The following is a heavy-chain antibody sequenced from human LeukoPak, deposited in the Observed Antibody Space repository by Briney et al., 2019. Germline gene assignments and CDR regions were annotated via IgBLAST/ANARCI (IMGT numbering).Heavy chain of an antibody. J-gene: IGHJ5*02. CDR2: IYYSGST. CDR3: ARAWYYDSSGYYFGPNWFDP. V-gene: IGHV4-59*01. D-gene: IGHD3-22*01. Sequence: PSETLSLTCTVSGGSISSYYWSWIRQPPGKGLEWIGYIYYSGSTNYNPSLKSRVTISVDTSKNQFPLKLSSVTAADTAVYYCARAWYYDSSGYYFGPNWFDPWGQGTLVTVSS. CDR1: GGSISSYY.